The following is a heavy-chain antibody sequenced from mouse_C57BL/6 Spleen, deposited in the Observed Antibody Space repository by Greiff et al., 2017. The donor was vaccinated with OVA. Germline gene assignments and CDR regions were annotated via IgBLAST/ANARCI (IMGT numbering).Heavy chain of an antibody. D-gene: IGHD1-1*01. CDR3: ALITTGDY. V-gene: IGHV3-6*01. CDR2: ISYDGSN. Sequence: DVKLQESGPGLVKPSQSLSLTCSVTGYSITSGYYWNWIRQFPGNKLEWMGYISYDGSNNYNPSLKNRISITRDTSKNQFFLKLNSVTTEDTATYYCALITTGDYWGQGTTLTVSS. J-gene: IGHJ2*01. CDR1: GYSITSGYY.